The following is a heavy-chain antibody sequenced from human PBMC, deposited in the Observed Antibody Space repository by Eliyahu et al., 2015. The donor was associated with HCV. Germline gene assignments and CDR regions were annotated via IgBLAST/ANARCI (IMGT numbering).Heavy chain of an antibody. CDR2: ISSSGSPI. D-gene: IGHD1-1*01. CDR3: AHHTGYFDP. CDR1: EFTFSSYS. V-gene: IGHV3-48*01. Sequence: EVQLVESGGGLVQPGGSLRLSCVASEFTFSSYSMNWVRQXPGEGLEWISYISSSGSPIYYADSVKGRFTISRDNAKKSLYLQMNSLRAEDTAVYYCAHHTGYFDPWGQGTLVTASS. J-gene: IGHJ5*02.